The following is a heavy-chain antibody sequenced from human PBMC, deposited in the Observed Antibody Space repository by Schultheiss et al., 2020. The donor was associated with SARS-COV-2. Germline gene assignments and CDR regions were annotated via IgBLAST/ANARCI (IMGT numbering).Heavy chain of an antibody. CDR2: INPSGGST. V-gene: IGHV1-46*01. J-gene: IGHJ4*02. CDR1: GYTFTSYY. CDR3: AKGVDIVATTSPFDY. Sequence: ASVKVSCKASGYTFTSYYMHWVRQAPGQGLEWMGIINPSGGSTSYAQKFQGRVTMTRDTSTSTVYMELSSLRSEDTAVYYCAKGVDIVATTSPFDYWGQGTLVTVSS. D-gene: IGHD5-12*01.